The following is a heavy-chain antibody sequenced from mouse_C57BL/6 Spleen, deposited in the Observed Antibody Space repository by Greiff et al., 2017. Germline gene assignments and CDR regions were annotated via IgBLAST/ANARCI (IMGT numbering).Heavy chain of an antibody. D-gene: IGHD1-1*01. CDR2: IWSDGST. Sequence: VNVVESGPGLVAPSQSLSITCTVSGFSLTSYGVHWVRQPPGKGLEWLVVIWSDGSTTYNSALKSRLSISKDNSKSQVFLKMNSLQTDDTAMYYCARHRGSNYYGSSYGYFDVWGTGTTVTVSS. J-gene: IGHJ1*03. V-gene: IGHV2-6-1*01. CDR1: GFSLTSYG. CDR3: ARHRGSNYYGSSYGYFDV.